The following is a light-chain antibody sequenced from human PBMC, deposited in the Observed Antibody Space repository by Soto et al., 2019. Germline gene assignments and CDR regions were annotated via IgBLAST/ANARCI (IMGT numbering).Light chain of an antibody. Sequence: QSALTQPASVSGSPGQSITISCTGTSSDVGGYNYVSWYQQHPGKAPKLMIYDVSNRPSGVSNRFSGSKSGNTASLTISGLQAEDEADYYCSSYARSSPVVFGGGTAFTVL. CDR2: DVS. CDR3: SSYARSSPVV. V-gene: IGLV2-14*01. CDR1: SSDVGGYNY. J-gene: IGLJ2*01.